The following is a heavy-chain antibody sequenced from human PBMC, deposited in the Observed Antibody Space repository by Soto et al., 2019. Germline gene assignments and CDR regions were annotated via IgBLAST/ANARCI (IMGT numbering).Heavy chain of an antibody. Sequence: EVQLLESGGGLVQPGGSLRLSCAASGFTFSSYAMSWVRQAPGKGLEWVSSISGSGGSTYYADSVKGRFTISRDNSKNTLYLQMNSLRAEDTAVYYCAKDRRGFSSTARIDYWGQGTLGTVSS. D-gene: IGHD6-13*01. CDR3: AKDRRGFSSTARIDY. CDR1: GFTFSSYA. V-gene: IGHV3-23*01. J-gene: IGHJ4*02. CDR2: ISGSGGST.